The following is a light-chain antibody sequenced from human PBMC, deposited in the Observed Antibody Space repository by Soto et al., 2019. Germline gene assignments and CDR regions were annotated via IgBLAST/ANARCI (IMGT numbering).Light chain of an antibody. J-gene: IGKJ2*01. Sequence: EIVLTQSPDTLSLSPGERATLSCRASQSVDSNYLAWYQQKPGQAPRVLIYDASIRATGIPDRFSGSGSGTDFTLTISRLEPEDSAVYYCQQYAVSPRTFGQGTKLEI. CDR2: DAS. CDR1: QSVDSNY. CDR3: QQYAVSPRT. V-gene: IGKV3-20*01.